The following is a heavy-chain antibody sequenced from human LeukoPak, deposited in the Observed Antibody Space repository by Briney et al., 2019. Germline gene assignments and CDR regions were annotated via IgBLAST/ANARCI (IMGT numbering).Heavy chain of an antibody. D-gene: IGHD2-21*01. J-gene: IGHJ6*03. CDR3: AGGGHYSYYYYMDV. CDR1: GYTFTSYD. V-gene: IGHV1-8*01. CDR2: MNPNSGNT. Sequence: ASVKVSCKASGYTFTSYDINWVRQATGQGLEWMGWMNPNSGNTGYAQKFQGRVTMTRNTSISTAYMELSSLRSEDTAVYYCAGGGHYSYYYYMDVWGKGTTVTISS.